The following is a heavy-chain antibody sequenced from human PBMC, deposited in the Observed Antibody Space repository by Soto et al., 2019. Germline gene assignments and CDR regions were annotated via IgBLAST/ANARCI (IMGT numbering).Heavy chain of an antibody. CDR1: GYTFTSYA. D-gene: IGHD3-16*02. CDR3: ARDTYDYIWGSYRYTLDY. J-gene: IGHJ4*02. Sequence: PSVKVSCKASGYTFTSYAMHWVRQAPGQRLEWMGWINAGNGNTKYSQKFQGRVTITRDTSASTAYMELSSLRSEDTAVYYCARDTYDYIWGSYRYTLDYWGQGTLVTVSS. V-gene: IGHV1-3*01. CDR2: INAGNGNT.